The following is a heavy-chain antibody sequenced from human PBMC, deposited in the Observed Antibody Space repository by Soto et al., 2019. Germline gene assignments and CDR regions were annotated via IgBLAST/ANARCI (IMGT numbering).Heavy chain of an antibody. V-gene: IGHV4-34*01. CDR2: INHSGST. D-gene: IGHD3-10*01. CDR3: ARVGCFNYYGSGSRRYNWFYP. J-gene: IGHJ5*02. Sequence: SETLSLTCAVYGGSFSGYCWSWIRQPPGKGLEWIGEINHSGSTNYNPSLKSRVTISVDTSKNQFSLRLSSVTAADTAVYYCARVGCFNYYGSGSRRYNWFYPWGQGTLVTVSS. CDR1: GGSFSGYC.